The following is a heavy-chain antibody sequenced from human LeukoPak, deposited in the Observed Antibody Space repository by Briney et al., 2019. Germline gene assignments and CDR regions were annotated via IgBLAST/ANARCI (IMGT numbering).Heavy chain of an antibody. V-gene: IGHV3-74*03. CDR1: GFTFSSYW. Sequence: GGSLRRSCAAFGFTFSSYWMHWVRQAPGKGLVWVSGTNTDGSSTMYADSVKGRFTIARDNAKNTLSLQMNSLRAEDTAVYYCYGANAEHWGQGTLVTVSS. CDR3: YGANAEH. CDR2: TNTDGSST. J-gene: IGHJ1*01. D-gene: IGHD4-23*01.